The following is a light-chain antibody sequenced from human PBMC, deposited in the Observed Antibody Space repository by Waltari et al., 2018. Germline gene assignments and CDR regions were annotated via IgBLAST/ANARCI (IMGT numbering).Light chain of an antibody. CDR1: TSNVGTQT. J-gene: IGLJ3*02. CDR2: NDN. Sequence: QTLLTQPPSASGAPGQTVTISCSGSTSNVGTQTVSWYQQVPGTAPKLLIYNDNQRPSGVPDRFSGSKSGASASLAISGLLSEDESDYYCASWDDGRGKAFGGGTRLTVL. V-gene: IGLV1-44*01. CDR3: ASWDDGRGKA.